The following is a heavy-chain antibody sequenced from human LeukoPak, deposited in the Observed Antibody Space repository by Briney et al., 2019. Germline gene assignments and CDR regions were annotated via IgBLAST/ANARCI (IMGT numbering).Heavy chain of an antibody. Sequence: GGSLRLSCAASGSNFSDSAVHWVRQASGKGLEWVGLIRSKVNNDATAYTASVKGRFTISRDDSKSIAYLQMNSLKTEDTAVYYCTRVITCSSTSCYRGYYFDYWGQGTLVTVSS. J-gene: IGHJ4*02. D-gene: IGHD2-2*01. V-gene: IGHV3-73*01. CDR3: TRVITCSSTSCYRGYYFDY. CDR2: IRSKVNNDAT. CDR1: GSNFSDSA.